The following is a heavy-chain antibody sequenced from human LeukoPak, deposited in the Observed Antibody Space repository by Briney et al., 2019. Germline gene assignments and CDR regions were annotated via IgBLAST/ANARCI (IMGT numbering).Heavy chain of an antibody. CDR2: ISSIGSTI. J-gene: IGHJ4*02. V-gene: IGHV3-48*04. Sequence: GGSLRLSCAASGFTFSTYTMNWVRQAPGKGLEWVSSISSIGSTIYYADSVKGRFTISRDNAENSRYLEMNSLRAEDTAVYYCARRSGIAVAGAFDYWGQGTLVTVSS. D-gene: IGHD6-19*01. CDR3: ARRSGIAVAGAFDY. CDR1: GFTFSTYT.